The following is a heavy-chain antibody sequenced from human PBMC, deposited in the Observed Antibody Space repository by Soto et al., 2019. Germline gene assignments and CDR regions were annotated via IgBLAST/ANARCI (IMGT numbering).Heavy chain of an antibody. CDR3: AKVLRDCSGGSCYGGDFQH. CDR1: GFTFSSYA. Sequence: EVQLLESGGGLVQPGGSLRLSCAASGFTFSSYAMSWVRQAPGKGLEWVSGISGSGGSIYYADSVKGRFTISRDNSMTTLYLQLNSLRDEDTAVYYCAKVLRDCSGGSCYGGDFQHWGQGTLVTVSS. V-gene: IGHV3-23*01. D-gene: IGHD2-15*01. CDR2: ISGSGGSI. J-gene: IGHJ1*01.